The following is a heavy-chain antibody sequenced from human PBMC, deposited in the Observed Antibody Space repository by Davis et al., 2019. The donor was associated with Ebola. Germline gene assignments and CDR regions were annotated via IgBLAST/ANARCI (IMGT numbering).Heavy chain of an antibody. CDR1: AFTFRTYG. V-gene: IGHV3-23*01. CDR3: ARAGFDEVLDY. J-gene: IGHJ4*02. D-gene: IGHD3-3*01. CDR2: ISGSGVSI. Sequence: GESLKISCAASAFTFRTYGMTWVRQAPGKGLEWVSSISGSGVSIYYADFVKGRFTISRDNSKNTLYLQMNSLTADDTSVYYCARAGFDEVLDYWGQGTPVTVSS.